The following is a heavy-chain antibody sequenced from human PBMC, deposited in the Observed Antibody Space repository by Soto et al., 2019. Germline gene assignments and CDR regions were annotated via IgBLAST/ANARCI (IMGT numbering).Heavy chain of an antibody. CDR2: MNPNSGNT. D-gene: IGHD6-13*01. CDR1: GYTFPRYV. Sequence: VGSVKVSCQGSGYTFPRYVINWVGPATGQGPEWMGWMNPNSGNTGYAQKFQGRVTMTRNTSISTAYMELSSLRSEDTAVYYCARGGSSWYDRDAFDIWGQGTMVTVSS. CDR3: ARGGSSWYDRDAFDI. V-gene: IGHV1-8*01. J-gene: IGHJ3*02.